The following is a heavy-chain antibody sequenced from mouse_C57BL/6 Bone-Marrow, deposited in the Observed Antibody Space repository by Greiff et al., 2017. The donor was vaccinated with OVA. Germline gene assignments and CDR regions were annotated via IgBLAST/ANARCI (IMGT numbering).Heavy chain of an antibody. D-gene: IGHD1-1*01. CDR2: IYPRDGST. CDR3: ASYYYGSRFAY. V-gene: IGHV1-85*01. CDR1: GYTFTSYD. J-gene: IGHJ3*01. Sequence: VQLQQSGPELVKPGASVKLSCKASGYTFTSYDINWVKQRPGQGLEWIGWIYPRDGSTKYNEKFKGKATLTVDTSSSTAYMELHILTSEDSAVYFCASYYYGSRFAYWGQGTLVTVSA.